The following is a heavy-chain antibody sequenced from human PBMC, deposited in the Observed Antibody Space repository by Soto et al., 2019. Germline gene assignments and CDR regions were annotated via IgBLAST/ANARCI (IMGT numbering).Heavy chain of an antibody. CDR3: ARGAVAGTRVYWFDP. V-gene: IGHV1-8*01. J-gene: IGHJ5*02. CDR2: MNPNSGNT. Sequence: ASVKVSCKTSGYTFTSYDINWVRQATGQGLEWMGWMNPNSGNTDYAQKFQGRVTMTMNTSITTAYMELSSLRSEDTAVYYCARGAVAGTRVYWFDPWGQGTLVTVSS. CDR1: GYTFTSYD. D-gene: IGHD6-19*01.